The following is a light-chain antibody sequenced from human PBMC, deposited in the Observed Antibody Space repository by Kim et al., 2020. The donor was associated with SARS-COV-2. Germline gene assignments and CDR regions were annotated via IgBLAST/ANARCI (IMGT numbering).Light chain of an antibody. Sequence: LTQPPSASGSPGQSVTISCTGTSSDVGGYNYVSWYQQHPGKAPKLMIYDVSKRPSGVPDRFSGSKSGNTASLTISGLQAEDEADYYCCSYAGSYTFVVFGGGTQLTVL. CDR3: CSYAGSYTFVV. J-gene: IGLJ2*01. CDR2: DVS. CDR1: SSDVGGYNY. V-gene: IGLV2-11*01.